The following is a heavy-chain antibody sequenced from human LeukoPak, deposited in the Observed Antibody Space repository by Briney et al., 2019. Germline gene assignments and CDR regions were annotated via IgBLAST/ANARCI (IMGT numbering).Heavy chain of an antibody. D-gene: IGHD6-6*01. CDR1: GYTFTSYD. J-gene: IGHJ4*02. CDR3: ARLPKYSRPLDY. CDR2: MNPNSGNT. V-gene: IGHV1-8*01. Sequence: ASVKVSCKASGYTFTSYDINWVRQATGQGLEWMGWMNPNSGNTAYAQKFQGRVTMSRDTSISTAYMELSSLRAEDTAVYYCARLPKYSRPLDYWGQGTLVTVSS.